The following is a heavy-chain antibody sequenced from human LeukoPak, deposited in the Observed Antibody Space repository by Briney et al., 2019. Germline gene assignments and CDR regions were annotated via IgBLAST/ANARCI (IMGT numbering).Heavy chain of an antibody. CDR3: AKRVTLVTTWGFDY. D-gene: IGHD4-17*01. J-gene: IGHJ4*02. CDR2: INTNGDYA. V-gene: IGHV3-23*01. Sequence: GGSLRLSCAASGFTFSNYAMIWVRQAPGKGLEWVLLINTNGDYAAYADSVKGRFTISRDNSKNTLFLQMDSLRAEDSALYYCAKRVTLVTTWGFDYWGQGALVTVSS. CDR1: GFTFSNYA.